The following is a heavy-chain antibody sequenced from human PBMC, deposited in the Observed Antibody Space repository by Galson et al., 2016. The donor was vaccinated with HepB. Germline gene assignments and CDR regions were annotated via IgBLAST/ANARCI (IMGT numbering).Heavy chain of an antibody. CDR1: GDSVSSNSVA. J-gene: IGHJ4*02. CDR3: ARDRNFKLTWIQLRKRGTGDGFDY. V-gene: IGHV6-1*01. CDR2: TYYRSKWYN. Sequence: CAISGDSVSSNSVAWNWIRQSPSRGLEWLGRTYYRSKWYNDYAVSVKSRITINPDASKNQFSLQLNSVTPEDTALYYCARDRNFKLTWIQLRKRGTGDGFDYWGQGTLLTVSS. D-gene: IGHD5-18*01.